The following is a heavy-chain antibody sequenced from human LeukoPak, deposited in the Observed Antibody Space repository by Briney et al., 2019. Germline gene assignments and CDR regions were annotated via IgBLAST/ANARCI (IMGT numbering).Heavy chain of an antibody. CDR2: ISGSGGST. CDR3: ARDYDILTGYGDYFDY. Sequence: GGSLRLSCAASGFTFSSYAMSWVRQAPGKGLGWVSAISGSGGSTYYADSVKGRFTISRDNSKNTLYLQMNSLRAEDTAVYYCARDYDILTGYGDYFDYWGQGTLVTVSS. D-gene: IGHD3-9*01. J-gene: IGHJ4*02. CDR1: GFTFSSYA. V-gene: IGHV3-23*01.